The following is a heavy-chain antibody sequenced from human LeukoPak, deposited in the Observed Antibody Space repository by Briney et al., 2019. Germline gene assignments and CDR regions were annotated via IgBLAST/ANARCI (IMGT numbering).Heavy chain of an antibody. CDR2: IYSDGTT. J-gene: IGHJ3*02. CDR3: ARDTLTDAFDI. CDR1: GFTVSGNF. Sequence: GGSLRLSCAASGFTVSGNFMTWVRQAPGKGLEWVSAIYSDGTTKYADSVKGRFTISRDNSKNTLYLQMNSLRAEDTAVYYCARDTLTDAFDIWGQGTMVTVSS. V-gene: IGHV3-66*01.